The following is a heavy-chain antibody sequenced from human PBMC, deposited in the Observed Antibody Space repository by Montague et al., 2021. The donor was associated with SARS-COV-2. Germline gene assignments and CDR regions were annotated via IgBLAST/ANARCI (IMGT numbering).Heavy chain of an antibody. D-gene: IGHD2-15*01. CDR2: VDAGFGET. V-gene: IGHV1-3*01. Sequence: SVKVSCKASGYTLIGYAIHWVRQAPGQRLEWLGSVDAGFGETKYSQNFQGRVTITRDRSAATANMQLSGLTSEDTAVYYCARGRYCSGGRTGRCYYNGLDVWGQGTTVSVSS. CDR1: GYTLIGYA. CDR3: ARGRYCSGGRTGRCYYNGLDV. J-gene: IGHJ6*02.